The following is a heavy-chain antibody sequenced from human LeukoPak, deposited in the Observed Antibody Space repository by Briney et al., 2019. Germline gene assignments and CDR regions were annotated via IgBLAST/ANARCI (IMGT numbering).Heavy chain of an antibody. D-gene: IGHD1-14*01. Sequence: GGSLRLSCAASGFTFSSYAMSWVRQAPGKGLEWVSIIYSGGSTNYADSVKGRFTISRDNSKNTVYLQMNSLRAEDTAVYYCTGDVYQHWGQGTLVTVSS. CDR3: TGDVYQH. CDR1: GFTFSSYA. V-gene: IGHV3-53*01. CDR2: IYSGGST. J-gene: IGHJ1*01.